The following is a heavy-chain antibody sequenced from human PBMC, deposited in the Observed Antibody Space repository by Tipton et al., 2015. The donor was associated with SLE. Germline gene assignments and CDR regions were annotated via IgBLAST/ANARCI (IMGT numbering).Heavy chain of an antibody. CDR1: GGSLSSYY. D-gene: IGHD6-13*01. CDR2: IYSSGNT. V-gene: IGHV4-4*07. CDR3: ARDAGSSWQAYYYYYYGMDV. J-gene: IGHJ6*02. Sequence: TLSLTCTVSGGSLSSYYWSWIRQPAGKGLEWIGHIYSSGNTIYNPSLKSRVTMSVDTSKNQFSLKLSSVTAADTAVYYCARDAGSSWQAYYYYYYGMDVWGQGTTVTVSS.